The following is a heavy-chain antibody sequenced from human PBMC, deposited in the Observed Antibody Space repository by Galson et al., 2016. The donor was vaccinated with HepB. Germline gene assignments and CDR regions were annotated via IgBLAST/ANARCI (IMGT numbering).Heavy chain of an antibody. CDR1: GFIFGDHY. CDR3: VKVDPRDWVDD. D-gene: IGHD3-9*01. J-gene: IGHJ4*02. Sequence: LRLSCAASGFIFGDHYIYWVRQAPGQGLEWVGRSRNKARSYTTDYAASVRGRFTLSRDHSKNTLYLQMNRMKIEDTAVYFSVKVDPRDWVDDWGQGTLVTVSS. V-gene: IGHV3-72*01. CDR2: SRNKARSYTT.